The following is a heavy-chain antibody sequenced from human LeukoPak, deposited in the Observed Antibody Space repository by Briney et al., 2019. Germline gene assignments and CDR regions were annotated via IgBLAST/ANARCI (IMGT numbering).Heavy chain of an antibody. CDR3: ATRPSGDYPYFDY. J-gene: IGHJ4*02. CDR1: GFTDRGKY. Sequence: GGSLRLYCAASGFTDRGKYMTWVRQAPGKGLEWFSLIYSGGSTYYADSVKGRFTISRDNSKNTLYLQMNSLRAEDTAVYYCATRPSGDYPYFDYWGQGTLVTVSS. V-gene: IGHV3-53*01. CDR2: IYSGGST. D-gene: IGHD4-17*01.